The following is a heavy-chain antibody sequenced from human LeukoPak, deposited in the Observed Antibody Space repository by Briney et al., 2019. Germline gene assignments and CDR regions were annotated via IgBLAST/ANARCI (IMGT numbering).Heavy chain of an antibody. CDR3: ATEYPNIAVAGTGSAFDI. Sequence: ASVKVSCKASGYTFTNYDINWVRQAPGQGLEWMGGFDPEDGETIYAQKFQGRVTMTEDTSTDTAYMELSSLRSEDTAVYYCATEYPNIAVAGTGSAFDIWGQGTMVTVSS. D-gene: IGHD6-19*01. CDR1: GYTFTNYD. J-gene: IGHJ3*02. V-gene: IGHV1-24*01. CDR2: FDPEDGET.